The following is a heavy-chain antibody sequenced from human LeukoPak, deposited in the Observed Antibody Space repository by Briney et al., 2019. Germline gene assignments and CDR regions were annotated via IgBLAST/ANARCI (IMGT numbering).Heavy chain of an antibody. J-gene: IGHJ4*02. CDR3: ARAREFSSSPGTAYYFDY. CDR2: IYYIWNT. V-gene: IGHV4-59*01. CDR1: GRAIRSYF. Sequence: SETLSLTCTVSGRAIRSYFWIWIRQPPGKGPEWIWYIYYIWNTNSSPSLKRRVTISLLTSKHQSSLQLSSLTAADTAVYYCARAREFSSSPGTAYYFDYWGQATLVTVSS. D-gene: IGHD6-6*01.